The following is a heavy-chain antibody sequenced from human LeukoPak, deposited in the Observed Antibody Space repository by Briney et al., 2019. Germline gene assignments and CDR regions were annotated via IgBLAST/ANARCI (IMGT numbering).Heavy chain of an antibody. Sequence: GGSLRLSCAASGFTFSDYYMSWIRQAPGKGLGWVSYISSSGSTIYYADSVKGRFTISRDNAKNSLYLQMNSLRAEDTAVYYCARVQTINWFDPWGQGTLVTVSS. CDR3: ARVQTINWFDP. CDR1: GFTFSDYY. J-gene: IGHJ5*02. CDR2: ISSSGSTI. V-gene: IGHV3-11*01. D-gene: IGHD5-24*01.